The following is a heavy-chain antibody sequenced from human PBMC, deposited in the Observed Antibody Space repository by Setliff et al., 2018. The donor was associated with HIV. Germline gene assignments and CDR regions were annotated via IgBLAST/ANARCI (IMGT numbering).Heavy chain of an antibody. J-gene: IGHJ6*03. V-gene: IGHV4-39*01. CDR2: IYSSGSP. CDR1: GDLIRNSYYY. Sequence: PSETLSLTCDVSGDLIRNSYYYWGWIRQPPGKRLEWLGSIYSSGSPSYNPSLSSRLTISVDTSKNHVSLRLSSVTAADTGVYYCARHRDPPGTSWIYYYYYMDLWGAGTTVTVSS. D-gene: IGHD6-13*01. CDR3: ARHRDPPGTSWIYYYYYMDL.